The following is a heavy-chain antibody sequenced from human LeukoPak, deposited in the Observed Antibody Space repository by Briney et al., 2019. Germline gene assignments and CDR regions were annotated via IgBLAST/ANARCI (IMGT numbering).Heavy chain of an antibody. D-gene: IGHD4-17*01. CDR2: INPSGGST. V-gene: IGHV1-46*01. CDR3: ARRGEDYGDYDGWFDP. J-gene: IGHJ5*02. Sequence: GASVKVSCKASGYTFTSYYMHWVRQAPGQGLEWMGIINPSGGSTSYAQKFQGRVTVTRDTSTSTVYMELSSLRSEDTAVYYCARRGEDYGDYDGWFDPWGQGTLVTVSS. CDR1: GYTFTSYY.